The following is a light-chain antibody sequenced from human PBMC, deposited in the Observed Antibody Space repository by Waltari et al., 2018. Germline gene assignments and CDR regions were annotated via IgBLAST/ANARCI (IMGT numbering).Light chain of an antibody. CDR3: CSYVRSTWV. CDR1: SSDVGKYNL. CDR2: EVS. J-gene: IGLJ3*02. V-gene: IGLV2-23*02. Sequence: QSALTQPASVSGSPGQSITISCTGTSSDVGKYNLVSWYQQHPGKAPKVMIYEVSKRPRGVSNRFSGSKAGHTASLTISGLQAEDEADYYCCSYVRSTWVFGGGTKLTVL.